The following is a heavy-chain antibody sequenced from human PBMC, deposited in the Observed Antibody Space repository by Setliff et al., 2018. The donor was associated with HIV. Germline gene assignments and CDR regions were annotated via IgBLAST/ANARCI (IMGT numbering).Heavy chain of an antibody. J-gene: IGHJ3*02. V-gene: IGHV4-4*07. CDR1: GGSISSYY. CDR3: ARDRWFGEPDAFDI. CDR2: IYTSGST. D-gene: IGHD3-10*01. Sequence: SETLSLTCTVSGGSISSYYWSWIRQPAGKGLEWIGRIYTSGSTNYNPSLKSRVTMSVGTSKNQFSLKLSSVTAADTAVYYCARDRWFGEPDAFDIWGQGTMVTVSS.